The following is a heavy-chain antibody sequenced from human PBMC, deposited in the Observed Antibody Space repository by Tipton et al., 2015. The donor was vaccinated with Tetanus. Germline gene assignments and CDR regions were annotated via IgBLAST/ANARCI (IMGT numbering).Heavy chain of an antibody. Sequence: SLRLSCAASGFTFDDYAMHWVRQAPGKGLEWVSGIGRNGGSIGYADSVKGRFTISRDNAKNSLYLQMNSLRAEDTAFYYCAKVSPNTSGCLDYWGQGTLVTVSS. CDR3: AKVSPNTSGCLDY. CDR2: IGRNGGSI. CDR1: GFTFDDYA. D-gene: IGHD6-19*01. V-gene: IGHV3-9*01. J-gene: IGHJ4*02.